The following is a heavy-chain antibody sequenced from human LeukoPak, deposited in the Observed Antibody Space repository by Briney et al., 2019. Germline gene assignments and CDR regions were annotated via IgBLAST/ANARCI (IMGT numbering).Heavy chain of an antibody. CDR3: ARQPDGIVVVPAAIGGGFDY. Sequence: SETLSLTCTVSGGSISSSSYYWGWIRQPPGKGLEWIVSIYYSGSTYYNPSLKSRVTISVNTSKNPFSLKLSSVTAADTAVYYCARQPDGIVVVPAAIGGGFDYWGQGTLVTVSS. J-gene: IGHJ4*02. D-gene: IGHD2-2*01. V-gene: IGHV4-39*01. CDR2: IYYSGST. CDR1: GGSISSSSYY.